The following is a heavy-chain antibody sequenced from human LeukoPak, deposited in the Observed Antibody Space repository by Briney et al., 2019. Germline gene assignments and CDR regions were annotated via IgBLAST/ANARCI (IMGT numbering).Heavy chain of an antibody. CDR2: IYYSGST. J-gene: IGHJ4*02. Sequence: PSETLSLTCTVSGGSISSYYWSWIRQPPGKGLEWIGYIYYSGSTNYNPSLKSRVTISVDTSKNQFSLKLSSVTAADTAVYYCARTHDDYGVFSDYWGQGTLVTVSS. D-gene: IGHD4-17*01. CDR3: ARTHDDYGVFSDY. V-gene: IGHV4-59*08. CDR1: GGSISSYY.